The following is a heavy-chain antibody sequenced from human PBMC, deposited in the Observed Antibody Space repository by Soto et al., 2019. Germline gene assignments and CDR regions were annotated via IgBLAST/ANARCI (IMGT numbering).Heavy chain of an antibody. CDR3: ARAHGDYGYFQH. D-gene: IGHD4-17*01. CDR2: IYYSGST. CDR1: GGSISSCDYY. V-gene: IGHV4-30-4*01. Sequence: PSETLSLTCTVSGGSISSCDYYWSWIRQPPGKGLEWIGYIYYSGSTYYNPSLKSRVTISVDTSKNQFSLKLSSVTAADTAVYYCARAHGDYGYFQHWGQGTLVTVSS. J-gene: IGHJ1*01.